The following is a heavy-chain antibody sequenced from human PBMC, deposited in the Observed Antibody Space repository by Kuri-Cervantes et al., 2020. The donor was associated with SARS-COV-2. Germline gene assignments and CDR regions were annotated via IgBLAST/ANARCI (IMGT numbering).Heavy chain of an antibody. CDR2: ISSSSSYI. CDR3: ARAYYYDSSGYYSNWFDP. D-gene: IGHD3-22*01. J-gene: IGHJ5*02. Sequence: GGSLRLSCAASGFTFSSYSMNWVRQAPGKGLEWVSSISSSSSYIYYADSVKGRFTISRDNAKNPLYLRMNSLRAEDTAVYCCARAYYYDSSGYYSNWFDPWGQGTLVTVSS. V-gene: IGHV3-21*01. CDR1: GFTFSSYS.